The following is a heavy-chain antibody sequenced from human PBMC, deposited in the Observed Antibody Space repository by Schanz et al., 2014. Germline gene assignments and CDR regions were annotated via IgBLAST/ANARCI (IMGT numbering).Heavy chain of an antibody. V-gene: IGHV1-18*01. CDR2: ISGYNGVT. Sequence: QVQLVQSGSEVKKPGDSVKVSCETSGYSFTKYGINWVRQAPGQGLEWMGWISGYNGVTNYAPKFQDRVTMTTDTSTSTAYMELRSLISDDTAVYYCVRDAGWAFGDYHGMDVWGQGTSVTVSS. J-gene: IGHJ6*02. CDR3: VRDAGWAFGDYHGMDV. D-gene: IGHD3-10*01. CDR1: GYSFTKYG.